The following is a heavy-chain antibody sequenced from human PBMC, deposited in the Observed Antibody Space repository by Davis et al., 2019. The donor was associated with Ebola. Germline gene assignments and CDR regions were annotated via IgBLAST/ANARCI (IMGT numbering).Heavy chain of an antibody. J-gene: IGHJ6*02. D-gene: IGHD6-13*01. V-gene: IGHV1-46*01. CDR2: INPSGGST. CDR3: ARDLAAARRGFDYYYYGMDV. CDR1: GYTFTSYY. Sequence: ASVKVSCKASGYTFTSYYMHWVRQAPGQGLEWMGIINPSGGSTSYAQKFQGRVTMTRDTSTSTVYMELSSLRSEDTAVYYCARDLAAARRGFDYYYYGMDVWGQGTTVTVSS.